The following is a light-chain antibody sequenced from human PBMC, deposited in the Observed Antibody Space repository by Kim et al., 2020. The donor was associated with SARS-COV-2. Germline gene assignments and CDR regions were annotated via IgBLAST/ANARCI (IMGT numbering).Light chain of an antibody. CDR2: SNR. CDR1: SSNMGAGYD. CDR3: QSYDTSLSGWL. Sequence: QSITISCAGGSSNMGAGYDVHWYQQVPGTAPKLLIYSNRYRPSGVPDRFSGPKSGTSASLAITGLQAEDEADYYCQSYDTSLSGWLFGGGTQLTVL. V-gene: IGLV1-40*01. J-gene: IGLJ3*02.